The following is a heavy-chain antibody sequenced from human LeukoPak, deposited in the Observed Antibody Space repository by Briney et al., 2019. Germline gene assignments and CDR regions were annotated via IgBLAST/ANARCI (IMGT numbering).Heavy chain of an antibody. J-gene: IGHJ6*02. D-gene: IGHD3-3*01. CDR2: ISYDGSNK. V-gene: IGHV3-30*18. Sequence: GRSLRLSCAASGFTFSSYGMHWVRQAPGKGLEWVAVISYDGSNKYYADSVKGRFTISRDNSKNTLYLQMNSLRAEDTAVYYCAKDAVTIFGVVNRPFPYYYGMDVWGQGTTVTVSS. CDR3: AKDAVTIFGVVNRPFPYYYGMDV. CDR1: GFTFSSYG.